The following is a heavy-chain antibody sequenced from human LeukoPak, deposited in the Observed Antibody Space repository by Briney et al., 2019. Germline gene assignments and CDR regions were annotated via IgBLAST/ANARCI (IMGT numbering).Heavy chain of an antibody. Sequence: PSQTLSLICTVSGGSISSGSYYWTWIRQPAGKGLEWIGRIYTSGSTNYNPSLKSRVTISVDTSKNQFSLKLSSVTAADTAVYYCARDTSHAGDANWFDPWGQGTLVTVSS. D-gene: IGHD3-10*01. CDR3: ARDTSHAGDANWFDP. CDR2: IYTSGST. V-gene: IGHV4-61*02. CDR1: GGSISSGSYY. J-gene: IGHJ5*02.